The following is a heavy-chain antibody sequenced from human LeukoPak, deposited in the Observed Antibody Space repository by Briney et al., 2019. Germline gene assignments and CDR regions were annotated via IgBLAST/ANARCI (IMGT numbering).Heavy chain of an antibody. J-gene: IGHJ4*02. CDR1: GGSFSGYY. CDR3: ARNQRAMVRGALDY. Sequence: PSETLSLTCAVYGGSFSGYYWSWIRQPPGKGLEWIWEINHSGSTNYNPSLKSRVTISVDTSKNQFSLKLSSVTAADTAVYYCARNQRAMVRGALDYWGQGTLVTVSS. CDR2: INHSGST. V-gene: IGHV4-34*01. D-gene: IGHD3-10*01.